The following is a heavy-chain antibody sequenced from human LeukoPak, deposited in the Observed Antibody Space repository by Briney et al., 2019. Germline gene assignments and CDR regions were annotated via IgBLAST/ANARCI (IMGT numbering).Heavy chain of an antibody. D-gene: IGHD6-13*01. V-gene: IGHV1-18*01. CDR2: ISGYNGNT. CDR3: AKDRSSSARED. Sequence: GASVKVSCKTSGFTFTSYGISWVRQAPGQGLEWVGWISGYNGNTNYAQKSRGRLTMTTDTSTTTAYMELRSLRSDDTAVYYCAKDRSSSAREDWGQGTLVTVSS. CDR1: GFTFTSYG. J-gene: IGHJ4*02.